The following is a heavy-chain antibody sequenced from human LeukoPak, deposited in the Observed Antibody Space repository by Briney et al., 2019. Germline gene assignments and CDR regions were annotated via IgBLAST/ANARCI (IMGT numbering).Heavy chain of an antibody. D-gene: IGHD2-8*01. CDR2: IYPGDSDT. J-gene: IGHJ6*03. CDR3: ARHRGQLGYCTNGVCYHYYMDV. V-gene: IGHV5-51*01. CDR1: GYSFTSYW. Sequence: GESLKISCKGSGYSFTSYWIGWVRQMPGKGLEWMGIIYPGDSDTRYSPSFQGQVTISADKSITTAYLQWSSLQASDTAMYYCARHRGQLGYCTNGVCYHYYMDVWGKGTTVTVSS.